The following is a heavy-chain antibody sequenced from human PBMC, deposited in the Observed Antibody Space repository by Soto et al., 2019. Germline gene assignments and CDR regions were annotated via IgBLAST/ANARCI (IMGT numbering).Heavy chain of an antibody. CDR1: GGSISSNDFY. D-gene: IGHD6-13*01. Sequence: QVQLQESGPGLVKPSQTLSLTCIISGGSISSNDFYWSWIRQHPGKGPEWIGYIYYSGNTYYNPSLKSRVTILVDTSKNQFSLKVSSVTAADTAVYYCARLSGSWQSGFDPWGKGTLVTVSS. CDR3: ARLSGSWQSGFDP. CDR2: IYYSGNT. V-gene: IGHV4-31*03. J-gene: IGHJ5*02.